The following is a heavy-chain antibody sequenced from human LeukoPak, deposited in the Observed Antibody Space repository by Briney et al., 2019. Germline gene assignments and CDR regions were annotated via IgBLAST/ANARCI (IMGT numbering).Heavy chain of an antibody. Sequence: SETLSLTCSVSGDSIIGYYWGWIRQPPGKGLEWIGNIYYTGNAYYNSSLKSRVTISLDTSKNQFSLKVISMTAADTAAYYCTKSDGYGLIRICGRGTMVTVSS. CDR1: GDSIIGYY. J-gene: IGHJ3*02. CDR3: TKSDGYGLIRI. CDR2: IYYTGNA. V-gene: IGHV4-39*07. D-gene: IGHD3-10*01.